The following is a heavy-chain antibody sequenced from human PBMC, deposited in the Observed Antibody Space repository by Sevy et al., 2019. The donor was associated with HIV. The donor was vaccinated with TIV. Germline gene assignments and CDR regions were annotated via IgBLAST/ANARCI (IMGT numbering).Heavy chain of an antibody. D-gene: IGHD3-10*01. J-gene: IGHJ4*02. CDR1: GYTFTSYG. Sequence: ASVKVSCKASGYTFTSYGISWVRQAPGQGLEWMGWISAYNGNTNYAQKLQGRVTMTTDTSTSTAYMELRSLGSDDTAVYYCAGDDLSVGAGSYYGGDYGGQETLVTVSS. V-gene: IGHV1-18*01. CDR2: ISAYNGNT. CDR3: AGDDLSVGAGSYYGGDY.